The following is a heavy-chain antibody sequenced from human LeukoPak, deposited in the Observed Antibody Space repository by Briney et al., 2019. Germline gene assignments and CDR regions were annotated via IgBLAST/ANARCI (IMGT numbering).Heavy chain of an antibody. Sequence: GGSLRLSCAASGFTFSSYGMHWVHQAPGKGLEWVAVISYDGSNKYYADSVKGRFTISRDNSKNTLYLQMNSLRAEDMGVYYCARDSRGYPYWGQGTLVTVSS. CDR2: ISYDGSNK. CDR1: GFTFSSYG. CDR3: ARDSRGYPY. V-gene: IGHV3-30*03. J-gene: IGHJ4*02. D-gene: IGHD3-22*01.